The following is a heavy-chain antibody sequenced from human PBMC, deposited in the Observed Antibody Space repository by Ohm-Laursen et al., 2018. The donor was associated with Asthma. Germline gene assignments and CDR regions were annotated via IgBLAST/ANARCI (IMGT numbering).Heavy chain of an antibody. CDR1: GGSISSGHYY. V-gene: IGHV4-31*03. CDR3: ARDGRLRGSFDY. CDR2: IHYSGST. Sequence: SETLSLTCIVSGGSISSGHYYWTWIRQHPGKGLEWIGNIHYSGSTIYNPSLESRLTISVDTSKNQFSLNLSSVTAADTALYYCARDGRLRGSFDYWGQGTLVTVSS. J-gene: IGHJ4*02. D-gene: IGHD3-10*01.